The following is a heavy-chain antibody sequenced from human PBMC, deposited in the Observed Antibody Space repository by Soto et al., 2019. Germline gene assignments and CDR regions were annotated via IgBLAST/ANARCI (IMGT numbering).Heavy chain of an antibody. CDR1: GGSFSGYY. D-gene: IGHD3-9*01. Sequence: SETLSLTCAVYGGSFSGYYWSWIRQPPGKGLEWIGEINHSGSTNYNPSLKSRVTISVDTSKNQFSLKLSSVTAADTAVYYCVSLMGPTYYYYYMDVWGKGTTVTVSS. V-gene: IGHV4-34*01. J-gene: IGHJ6*03. CDR2: INHSGST. CDR3: VSLMGPTYYYYYMDV.